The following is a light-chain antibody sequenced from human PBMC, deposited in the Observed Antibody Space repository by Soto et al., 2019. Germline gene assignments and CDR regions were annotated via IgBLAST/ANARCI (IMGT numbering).Light chain of an antibody. CDR1: QDISNF. Sequence: DIQMTQSPSSLSASVGDRVTITCQASQDISNFLNWYQQQPGKAPKLLIYDASNLETGVPSRFSGSGSGTDFTFTISSLQPEDIATYYCQQYDSLPFTFGPGTKVDI. CDR2: DAS. CDR3: QQYDSLPFT. J-gene: IGKJ3*01. V-gene: IGKV1-33*01.